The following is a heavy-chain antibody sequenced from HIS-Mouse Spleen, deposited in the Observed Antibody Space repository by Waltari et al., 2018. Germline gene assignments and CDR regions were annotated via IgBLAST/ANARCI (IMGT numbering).Heavy chain of an antibody. CDR2: IYYSGST. CDR1: GGSISSSRYY. CDR3: ARSYSSGWYGFDY. Sequence: QLQLQESGPGLVKPSETLSLPCTVPGGSISSSRYYLCWIRQPPGKGLEWIGSIYYSGSTYYNPSLKSRVTISVDTSKNQFSLKLSSVTAADTAVYYCARSYSSGWYGFDYWGQGTLVTVSS. V-gene: IGHV4-39*07. D-gene: IGHD6-19*01. J-gene: IGHJ4*02.